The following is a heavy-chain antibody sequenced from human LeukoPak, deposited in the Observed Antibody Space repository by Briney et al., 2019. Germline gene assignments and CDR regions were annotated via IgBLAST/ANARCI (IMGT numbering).Heavy chain of an antibody. CDR3: ARGRGSWYGVYFDY. V-gene: IGHV3-23*01. CDR2: ISGSGGTT. Sequence: PGGSLRLSCAASGFTFNNYAMSWVRQAPGKGLEWVSAISGSGGTTYYADSVKGRFTISRDNSKNTLYLQMNSLRTEDTAVYYCARGRGSWYGVYFDYWGQGTLVTVSS. D-gene: IGHD6-13*01. J-gene: IGHJ4*02. CDR1: GFTFNNYA.